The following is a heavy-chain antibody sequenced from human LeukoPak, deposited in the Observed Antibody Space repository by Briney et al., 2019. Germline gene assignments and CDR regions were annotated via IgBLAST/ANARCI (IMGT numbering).Heavy chain of an antibody. J-gene: IGHJ3*02. CDR1: GGSISSYY. D-gene: IGHD3-9*01. Sequence: PSETLSLTCTASGGSISSYYWSWIRLPPGKGLEWIGYLSKSGNTNYSPSLKSRVTIFGDTSKNQFFLKLSSVTAADTAVYYCARARYVNSFYAFDIWGQGTLVTVSS. CDR3: ARARYVNSFYAFDI. CDR2: LSKSGNT. V-gene: IGHV4-59*01.